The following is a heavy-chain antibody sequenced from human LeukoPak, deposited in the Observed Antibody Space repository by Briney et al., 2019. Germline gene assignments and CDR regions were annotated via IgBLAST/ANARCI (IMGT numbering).Heavy chain of an antibody. CDR1: GFTFSSYG. CDR3: ARSVSSRFTSPRRPYYFDS. J-gene: IGHJ4*02. V-gene: IGHV3-23*01. D-gene: IGHD2-2*01. Sequence: SGGTLRLSCAASGFTFSSYGMSWVRQAPGKGLEWVSAISGSGGSTYYADSVKGRFTISRDNSKNTLYLQMNSLRTEDTAVYYCARSVSSRFTSPRRPYYFDSWGQGTLVTVSS. CDR2: ISGSGGST.